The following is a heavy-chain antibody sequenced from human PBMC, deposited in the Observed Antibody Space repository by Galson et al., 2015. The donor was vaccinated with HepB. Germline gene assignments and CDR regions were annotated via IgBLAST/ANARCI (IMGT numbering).Heavy chain of an antibody. CDR3: ARVRRIAAAGYYGMDV. V-gene: IGHV4-39*07. CDR1: GGSISSSSYY. D-gene: IGHD6-13*01. J-gene: IGHJ6*02. CDR2: IYYSGST. Sequence: SETLSLTCTVSGGSISSSSYYWGWLRQPPGKGLEWIGSIYYSGSTYYNPSLKSRVTISVDTSKNQFSLKLSSVTAADAAVYYCARVRRIAAAGYYGMDVWGQGTTVTVSS.